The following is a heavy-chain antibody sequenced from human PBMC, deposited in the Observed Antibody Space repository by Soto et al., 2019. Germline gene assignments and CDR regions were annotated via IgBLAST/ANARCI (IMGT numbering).Heavy chain of an antibody. J-gene: IGHJ5*02. D-gene: IGHD3-10*01. V-gene: IGHV3-48*02. CDR3: ARVQRGIMVRFLPHPSTGFDP. CDR2: ISSSSSTI. Sequence: GGSLRLSCAASGFTFSSYSMNWVRQAPGKGLEWVSYISSSSSTIYYADSVKGRFTISRDNAKNSLYLQMNSLRDEDTAVYYCARVQRGIMVRFLPHPSTGFDPGGQGTLVTVS. CDR1: GFTFSSYS.